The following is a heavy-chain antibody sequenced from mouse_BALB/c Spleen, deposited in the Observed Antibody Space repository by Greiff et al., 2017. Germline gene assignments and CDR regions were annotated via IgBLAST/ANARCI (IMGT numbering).Heavy chain of an antibody. D-gene: IGHD1-1*01. J-gene: IGHJ2*01. CDR2: ISYSGST. V-gene: IGHV3-2*02. CDR3: ASGEKTSYVYYFDY. Sequence: VQLKESGPGLVKPSQSLSLTCTVTGYSITSDYAWNWIRQFPGNKLEWMGYISYSGSTSYNPSLKSRISITRDTSKNQFFLQLNSVTTEDTATYYCASGEKTSYVYYFDYWGQGTTLTVSS. CDR1: GYSITSDYA.